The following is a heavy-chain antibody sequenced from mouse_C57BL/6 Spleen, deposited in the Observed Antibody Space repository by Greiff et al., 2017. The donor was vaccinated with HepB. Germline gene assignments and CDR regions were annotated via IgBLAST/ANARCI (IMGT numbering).Heavy chain of an antibody. Sequence: EVQVVESEGGLVQPGSSMKLSCTASGFTFSDYYMAWVRQVPEKGLEWVANINYDGSSTYYLDSLKSRFIISRDNAKNILYLQMSSLKSEDTATYYCARDDYDWYFDVWGTGTTVTVSS. D-gene: IGHD2-4*01. V-gene: IGHV5-16*01. CDR2: INYDGSST. CDR1: GFTFSDYY. J-gene: IGHJ1*03. CDR3: ARDDYDWYFDV.